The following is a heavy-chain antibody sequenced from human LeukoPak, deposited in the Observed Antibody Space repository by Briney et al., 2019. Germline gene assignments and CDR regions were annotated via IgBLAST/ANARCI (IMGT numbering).Heavy chain of an antibody. CDR2: INPSGGST. Sequence: ASVKVSCKASGYTFTSYYMHWVRQAPGQGLEWMGIINPSGGSTSYAQKFQGRVTMTRDTSTSTVYMEVSSLRSEDTAVYYCARDGSPHVFDIWGQGTKVTVSS. J-gene: IGHJ3*02. D-gene: IGHD3-10*01. V-gene: IGHV1-46*01. CDR3: ARDGSPHVFDI. CDR1: GYTFTSYY.